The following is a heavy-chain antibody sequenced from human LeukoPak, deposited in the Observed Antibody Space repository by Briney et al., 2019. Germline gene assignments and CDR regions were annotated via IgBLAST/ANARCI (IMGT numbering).Heavy chain of an antibody. CDR3: AREVVVPAAMEYFDY. CDR2: IDPSGSYT. Sequence: GESLKISCKGSGYSFTSYWISWVRQMPGKGLEWMGRIDPSGSYTNYSPSFQGHVTISADKSISTAYLQWSSLKASDTAMYYCAREVVVPAAMEYFDYWGQGTLVTVSS. J-gene: IGHJ4*02. CDR1: GYSFTSYW. D-gene: IGHD2-2*01. V-gene: IGHV5-10-1*01.